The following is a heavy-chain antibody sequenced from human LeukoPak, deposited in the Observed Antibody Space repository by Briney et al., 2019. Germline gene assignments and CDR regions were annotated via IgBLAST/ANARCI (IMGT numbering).Heavy chain of an antibody. D-gene: IGHD1-26*01. Sequence: SETLSLTCTVSGGSISSDTYYWAWIRQPPGKGLEWIGSIYYSGSTYYNPSLKSRVTISVDTSRNQFSLRLSSVTAADTAVYYCASPAVGATGYFDYWGQGTLVTVSS. V-gene: IGHV4-39*01. CDR1: GGSISSDTYY. CDR2: IYYSGST. J-gene: IGHJ4*02. CDR3: ASPAVGATGYFDY.